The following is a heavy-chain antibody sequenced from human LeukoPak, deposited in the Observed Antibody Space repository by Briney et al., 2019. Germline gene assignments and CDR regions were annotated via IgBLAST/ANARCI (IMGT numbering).Heavy chain of an antibody. CDR2: INPTGGET. D-gene: IGHD3-10*02. Sequence: GGSLRLSCAASGFSFSDYWMTWVRQAPGTGLEWVANINPTGGETYYVDPVKGRFTISRDNAKNLVSLQMNSLRAEDTAVYYCAMLGYVAVLDLWGQGTLVTVSS. CDR3: AMLGYVAVLDL. J-gene: IGHJ4*02. V-gene: IGHV3-7*01. CDR1: GFSFSDYW.